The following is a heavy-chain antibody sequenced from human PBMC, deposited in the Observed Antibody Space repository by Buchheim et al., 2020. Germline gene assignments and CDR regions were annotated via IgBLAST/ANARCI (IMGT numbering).Heavy chain of an antibody. CDR2: IYYSGST. D-gene: IGHD6-6*01. V-gene: IGHV4-39*01. CDR3: ARHRDDIEARLGYDY. Sequence: QLQLQESGPGLVKPSETLSLTCTVSGGSISSSSYYWGWIRQPPGKGLEWIGSIYYSGSTYYNPSLKSRVTISVDTSKNQFSLKLSSVTAADTAVYYCARHRDDIEARLGYDYWGQGTL. CDR1: GGSISSSSYY. J-gene: IGHJ4*02.